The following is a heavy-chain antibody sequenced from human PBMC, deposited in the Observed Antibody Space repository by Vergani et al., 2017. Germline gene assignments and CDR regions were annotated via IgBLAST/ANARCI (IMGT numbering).Heavy chain of an antibody. Sequence: EVQLVESGGGLVQPGGSLRLSCAASGFTFSDHYMDWVRQAPGKGLEWVGRIRNKANDYTTQYAASVKGRFTISRDDSKSYLYLQMNSLQTEDTDLYYCVRVKGSNWNDHLYDIWGQGTLVTVSS. CDR3: VRVKGSNWNDHLYDI. CDR2: IRNKANDYTT. V-gene: IGHV3-72*01. J-gene: IGHJ3*02. D-gene: IGHD1-1*01. CDR1: GFTFSDHY.